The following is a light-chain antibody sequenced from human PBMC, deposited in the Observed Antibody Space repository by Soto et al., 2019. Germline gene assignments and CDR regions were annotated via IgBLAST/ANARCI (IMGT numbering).Light chain of an antibody. Sequence: QPVLTQPASVSGSPGQSITISCTGTSNDVGDYNYVSWYQQHPGKAPKLMIYEVSNRPSGVSNRFSGSKSGNTASLTISGLQAEDEADYYCSSYTSSSTHVVFGGGTKLTVL. CDR1: SNDVGDYNY. CDR2: EVS. CDR3: SSYTSSSTHVV. J-gene: IGLJ2*01. V-gene: IGLV2-14*01.